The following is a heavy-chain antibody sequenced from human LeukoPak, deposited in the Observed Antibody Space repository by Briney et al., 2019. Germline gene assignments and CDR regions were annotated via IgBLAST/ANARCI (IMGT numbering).Heavy chain of an antibody. D-gene: IGHD5-18*01. Sequence: GGSLRLSCAASGFTSSNAWMNWVRQAPGKGLEWVGRIKSKTDGETTDYAAPVKGRFTISRDDSKNTLYLQMNSLKTEDTAVYYCTTSRKVGYSYGYVFDYWGQGTLVTVSS. CDR1: GFTSSNAW. V-gene: IGHV3-15*07. CDR2: IKSKTDGETT. J-gene: IGHJ4*02. CDR3: TTSRKVGYSYGYVFDY.